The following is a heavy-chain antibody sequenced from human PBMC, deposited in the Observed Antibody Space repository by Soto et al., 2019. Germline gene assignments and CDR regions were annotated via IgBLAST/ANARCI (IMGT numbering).Heavy chain of an antibody. Sequence: PGWSLRLSCAASVSTFSSYGMHWVRQAPGKGLEWVAVISYGGSNKYYADSVKGRFTISRDNSKNTLYLQMNSLRAEDTAVYYCARASLDYGDYGCDYWGQGTLVTVSS. CDR3: ARASLDYGDYGCDY. V-gene: IGHV3-30*03. D-gene: IGHD4-17*01. J-gene: IGHJ4*02. CDR1: VSTFSSYG. CDR2: ISYGGSNK.